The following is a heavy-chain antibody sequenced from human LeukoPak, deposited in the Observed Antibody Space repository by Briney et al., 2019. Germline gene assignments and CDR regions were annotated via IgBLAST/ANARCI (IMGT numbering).Heavy chain of an antibody. V-gene: IGHV3-30*02. Sequence: PGGSLRLSCAASGFTFSSYGMHWVRQAPGKGLEWVAFIRYDGSNKYYADSVKGRFTISRDNSKNTLYLQMNSLRAEDTAVYYCEKNSGYSYGSYFDYWGQGTLVTVSS. CDR2: IRYDGSNK. CDR1: GFTFSSYG. CDR3: EKNSGYSYGSYFDY. J-gene: IGHJ4*02. D-gene: IGHD5-18*01.